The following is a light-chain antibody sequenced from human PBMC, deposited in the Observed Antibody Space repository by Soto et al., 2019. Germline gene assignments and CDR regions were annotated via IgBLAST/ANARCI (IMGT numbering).Light chain of an antibody. CDR2: KSS. CDR1: RSXSSW. V-gene: IGKV1-5*03. CDR3: QHYNSDSEA. Sequence: DIRMTQSRSALSGSVGDGFTSTCRASRSXSSWFALYQQKAGKAPTILXAKSSTLKRGGPSRLSGSGSATEFTLTISSLQPNDFATYYCQHYNSDSEAFGQGTKVDIK. J-gene: IGKJ1*01.